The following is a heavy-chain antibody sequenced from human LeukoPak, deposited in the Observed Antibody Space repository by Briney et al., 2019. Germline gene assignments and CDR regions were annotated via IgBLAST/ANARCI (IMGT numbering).Heavy chain of an antibody. J-gene: IGHJ4*02. V-gene: IGHV4-39*01. Sequence: PSETLSLTCTVSGDSIISHDYYWVWFRQPPGKGLEWIGSVYHSGSTYYNPSLKRRVSISVDTSKNQFSLNLTSVTAADTAMYYCAKSGGYGLIDYWGQGTLVTVSS. D-gene: IGHD1-26*01. CDR1: GDSIISHDYY. CDR3: AKSGGYGLIDY. CDR2: VYHSGST.